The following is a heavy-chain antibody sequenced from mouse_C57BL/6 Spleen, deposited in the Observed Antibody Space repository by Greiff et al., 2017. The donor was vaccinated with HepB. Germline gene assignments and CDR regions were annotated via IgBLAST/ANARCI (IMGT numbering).Heavy chain of an antibody. Sequence: QVQLQQPGAELVRPGTSVKLSCKASGYTFTSYWMHWVKQRPGQGLEWIGVIDPSDSYTNYNQKFKGKATLTVDTSSSTAYMQLSSLTSEDSAVYYCARSVDGYPYYFDDWGQGTTLTVSS. CDR1: GYTFTSYW. CDR3: ARSVDGYPYYFDD. J-gene: IGHJ2*01. CDR2: IDPSDSYT. D-gene: IGHD2-3*01. V-gene: IGHV1-59*01.